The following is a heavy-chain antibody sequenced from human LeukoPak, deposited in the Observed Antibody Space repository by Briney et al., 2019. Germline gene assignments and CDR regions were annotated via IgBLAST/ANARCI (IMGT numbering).Heavy chain of an antibody. D-gene: IGHD6-13*01. CDR2: IYYSGST. V-gene: IGHV4-39*07. CDR3: ARERSPYSSSWGEGWFDP. Sequence: PSETLSLTCTVSGGSISSSSYYWGWIRQPPGKGLEWTGSIYYSGSTYYNPSLKSRVTISVDTSKNQFSLKLSSVTAADTAVYYCARERSPYSSSWGEGWFDPWGQGTLVTVSS. CDR1: GGSISSSSYY. J-gene: IGHJ5*02.